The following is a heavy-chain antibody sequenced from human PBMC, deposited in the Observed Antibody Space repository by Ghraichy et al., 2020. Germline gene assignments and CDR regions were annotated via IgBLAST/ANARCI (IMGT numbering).Heavy chain of an antibody. CDR1: GFIFSDYY. J-gene: IGHJ4*02. CDR2: ISSSGTTI. Sequence: GGSLRLSCEASGFIFSDYYLGWIRQAPGEGLEWVSFISSSGTTIYYADSVRGRFTISRDNAKNSLYLQMNSLRAEDTAVYYCLRFYRDGIGWYEGDRDFWGQGTLVTVSS. D-gene: IGHD6-19*01. CDR3: LRFYRDGIGWYEGDRDF. V-gene: IGHV3-11*01.